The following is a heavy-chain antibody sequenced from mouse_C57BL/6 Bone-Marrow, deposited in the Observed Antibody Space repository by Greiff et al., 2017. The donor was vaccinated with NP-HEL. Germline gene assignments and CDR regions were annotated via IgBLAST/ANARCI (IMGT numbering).Heavy chain of an antibody. CDR1: GFTFSDYY. Sequence: EVQVVESEGGLVQPGSSMKLSCTASGFTFSDYYMAWVRQVPEKGLEWVANINYDGSSTSYLDSLKSRFIISRDNAKNILYLQMSNLNTDDTATYYCARVYDVYYYFDYWGQGTTLTVSS. CDR3: ARVYDVYYYFDY. J-gene: IGHJ2*01. V-gene: IGHV5-16*01. D-gene: IGHD2-3*01. CDR2: INYDGSST.